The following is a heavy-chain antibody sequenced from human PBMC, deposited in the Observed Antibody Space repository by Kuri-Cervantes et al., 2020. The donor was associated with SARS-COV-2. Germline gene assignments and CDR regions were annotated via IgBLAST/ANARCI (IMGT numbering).Heavy chain of an antibody. Sequence: SETLSLTCAAYGGSFSGYYWSWIRQPPGKGLEWIGEINHSGSTNYNPSLKSRVTVSVDTSKNQFSLKLSSVTAADTAVDYCARVVFYCGADCYHYYSYAMDVWGQGTTVTVSS. CDR1: GGSFSGYY. CDR2: INHSGST. V-gene: IGHV4-34*01. D-gene: IGHD2-21*02. J-gene: IGHJ6*02. CDR3: ARVVFYCGADCYHYYSYAMDV.